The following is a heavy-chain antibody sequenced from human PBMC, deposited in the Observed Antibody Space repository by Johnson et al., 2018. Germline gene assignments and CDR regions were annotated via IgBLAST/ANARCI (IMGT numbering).Heavy chain of an antibody. CDR2: ISYDGSNK. CDR1: GFTFSSYG. CDR3: AKDPDQRLNGYYYMDV. V-gene: IGHV3-30*18. D-gene: IGHD2-2*01. Sequence: VQLVETGGGVVQPGRSLRLSCAASGFTFSSYGMHWVRQAPGKGLEWVAVISYDGSNKHYADSVKGRFTISRDNSKNTLYLQMTRLRAEDTAVYYCAKDPDQRLNGYYYMDVWGKGTTVTVSS. J-gene: IGHJ6*03.